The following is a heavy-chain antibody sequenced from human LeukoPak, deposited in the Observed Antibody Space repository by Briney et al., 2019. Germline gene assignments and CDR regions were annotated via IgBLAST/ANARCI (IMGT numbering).Heavy chain of an antibody. CDR3: ASRDGYTPGFDY. V-gene: IGHV3-30*01. CDR1: GFTFSNYA. D-gene: IGHD5-24*01. J-gene: IGHJ4*02. Sequence: PGGSLRLSCAASGFTFSNYAMHWVRQAPGKGLEWVAIISYDGSNKYYADSVKGRFTISRDNSKNTLYLQMNSLRAEDTAVYYCASRDGYTPGFDYWGQGTLVTVSS. CDR2: ISYDGSNK.